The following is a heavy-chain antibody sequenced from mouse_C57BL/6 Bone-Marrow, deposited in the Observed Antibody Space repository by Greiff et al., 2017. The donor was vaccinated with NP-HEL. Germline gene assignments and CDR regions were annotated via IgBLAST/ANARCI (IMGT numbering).Heavy chain of an antibody. D-gene: IGHD2-2*01. Sequence: EVMLVESGAELVRPGASVKLSCTASGFNIKDDYMHWVKQRPEQGLEWIGWIDPENGDTEYASKFQGKATITADTSSNTAYLQLSSLTSEDTAVYSCTTYGYDGFAYWGQGTLVTVSA. CDR3: TTYGYDGFAY. J-gene: IGHJ3*01. V-gene: IGHV14-4*01. CDR2: IDPENGDT. CDR1: GFNIKDDY.